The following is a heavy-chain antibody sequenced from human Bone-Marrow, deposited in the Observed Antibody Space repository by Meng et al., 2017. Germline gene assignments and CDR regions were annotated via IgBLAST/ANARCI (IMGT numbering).Heavy chain of an antibody. V-gene: IGHV4-4*02. Sequence: QVQLQESGPGEGKRSGTLSLTCAVSGGSITSASWWSWVRQPPGKGLEWIGEIHLNGRPNYNPSLKSRVTISIDKSENHFSLKLTSVTAADTAVYYCAREDAAGGWLRISWGQGTLVTVSS. CDR2: IHLNGRP. D-gene: IGHD5-12*01. CDR3: AREDAAGGWLRIS. J-gene: IGHJ5*02. CDR1: GGSITSASW.